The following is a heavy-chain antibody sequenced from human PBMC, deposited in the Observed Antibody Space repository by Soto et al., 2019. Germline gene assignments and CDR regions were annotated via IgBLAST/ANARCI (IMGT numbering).Heavy chain of an antibody. CDR3: ARGWACSGGSCYSDY. J-gene: IGHJ4*02. CDR1: GFTFSSYS. D-gene: IGHD2-15*01. V-gene: IGHV3-48*02. CDR2: ISSSSTTI. Sequence: GGSLRLSCAASGFTFSSYSMNWVRQAPGKGLEWVSYISSSSTTIYYADSVKGRFTISRDNAKNSLYLQMNSLRDEDTAVYYFARGWACSGGSCYSDYWGQGTLVTVSS.